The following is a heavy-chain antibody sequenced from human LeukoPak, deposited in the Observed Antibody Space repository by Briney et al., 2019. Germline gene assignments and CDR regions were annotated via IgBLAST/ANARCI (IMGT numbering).Heavy chain of an antibody. CDR1: GFTFDDYA. CDR2: ISWNSGSI. Sequence: GRSLRLSCAASGFTFDDYAMHWVRQAPGKGREWVSGISWNSGSIGYADSVKGLFTISRDNAKNSLYLQMNSLRAEDTALYYCAKDMGRYSSGWYEDYWGQGTLVTVSS. D-gene: IGHD6-19*01. CDR3: AKDMGRYSSGWYEDY. V-gene: IGHV3-9*01. J-gene: IGHJ4*02.